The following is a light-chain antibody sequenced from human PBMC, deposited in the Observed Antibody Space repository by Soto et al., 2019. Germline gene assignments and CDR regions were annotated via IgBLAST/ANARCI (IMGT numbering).Light chain of an antibody. J-gene: IGKJ1*01. CDR3: QQYHAGRT. CDR1: QSVTSSY. CDR2: GAS. Sequence: EIVLTQSPGTLSLSPGERATLSCRASQSVTSSYLAWYQQRPGQAPRLLIYGASSRATGIADRFSGRGSGTDFTLTISRLEPEDFAVYYCQQYHAGRTFGQVTKVVIK. V-gene: IGKV3-20*01.